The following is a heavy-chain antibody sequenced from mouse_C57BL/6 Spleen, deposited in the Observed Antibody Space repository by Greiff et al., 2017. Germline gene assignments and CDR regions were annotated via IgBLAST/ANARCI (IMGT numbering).Heavy chain of an antibody. CDR1: GYSITSGYY. J-gene: IGHJ3*01. Sequence: EVKLMESGPGLVKPSQSLSLTCSVTGYSITSGYYWNWIRQFPGNKLEWMGYISYDGSNNYNPSLKNRISITRDTSTNQFFLKLNAVTTEDTATYDCARGDDDEEFAYWGQGTLVTVSA. V-gene: IGHV3-6*01. D-gene: IGHD2-4*01. CDR2: ISYDGSN. CDR3: ARGDDDEEFAY.